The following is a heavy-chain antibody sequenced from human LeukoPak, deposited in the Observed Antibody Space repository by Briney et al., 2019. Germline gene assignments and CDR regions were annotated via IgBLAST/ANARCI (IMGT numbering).Heavy chain of an antibody. CDR1: GGSISSYY. V-gene: IGHV4-59*08. Sequence: SETLSLTCTVSGGSISSYYWSWIRQPPGKGLEWIGYIYYSGSTNYNPSLKSRVTISVDTSKNQFSLKLSYVTAADTAVYYCARLRTAAYYYGMDVWGQGTTVTVSS. CDR2: IYYSGST. CDR3: ARLRTAAYYYGMDV. J-gene: IGHJ6*02.